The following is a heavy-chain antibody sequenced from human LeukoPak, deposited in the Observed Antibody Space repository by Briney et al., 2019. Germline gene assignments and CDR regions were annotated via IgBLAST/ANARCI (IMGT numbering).Heavy chain of an antibody. J-gene: IGHJ3*02. CDR3: ARGGDSSGSIRSAFDI. V-gene: IGHV3-53*01. D-gene: IGHD3-22*01. CDR2: ISSSGST. CDR1: GVTVSSNY. Sequence: PGGSLRLSCAASGVTVSSNYMSWVRQAPGKGLEWVSVISSSGSTYYADSVKGRFTISRDNSKNTLYPQMNSLRAEDTAVYYCARGGDSSGSIRSAFDIWGQGTMVTVSS.